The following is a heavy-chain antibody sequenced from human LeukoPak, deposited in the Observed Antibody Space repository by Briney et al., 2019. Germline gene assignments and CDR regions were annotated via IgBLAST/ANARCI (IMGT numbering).Heavy chain of an antibody. CDR1: GFTFSSYW. CDR3: ARDRYYYDSSGYYSPNTLDY. Sequence: GGSLRLSCAASGFTFSSYWMSWVRQAPGKGLEWVANIKQDGSEKYYVDSVKGRFTISRDNAKNSLYLQMNSLRAEDTAVYYCARDRYYYDSSGYYSPNTLDYWGQGTLVTVSS. D-gene: IGHD3-22*01. CDR2: IKQDGSEK. V-gene: IGHV3-7*01. J-gene: IGHJ4*02.